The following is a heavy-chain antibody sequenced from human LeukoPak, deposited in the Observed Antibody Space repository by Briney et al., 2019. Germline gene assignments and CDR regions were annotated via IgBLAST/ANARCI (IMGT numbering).Heavy chain of an antibody. D-gene: IGHD6-13*01. CDR2: IYISGST. Sequence: SETLSLTCTVSGVSINSHYWTWIRQPAGKGLEWIGRIYISGSTDYSPSLKSRVTMSVDTSKNQFSLKLSSVTAADTAVYYCARGPRIAAGDTVDYWGQGTLVTVSS. J-gene: IGHJ4*02. CDR3: ARGPRIAAGDTVDY. V-gene: IGHV4-4*07. CDR1: GVSINSHY.